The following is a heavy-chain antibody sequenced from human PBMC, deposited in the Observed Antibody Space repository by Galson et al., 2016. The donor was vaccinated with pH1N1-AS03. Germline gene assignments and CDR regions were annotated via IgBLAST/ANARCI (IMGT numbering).Heavy chain of an antibody. D-gene: IGHD4-17*01. J-gene: IGHJ4*02. CDR1: VGSFGGYY. CDR3: ARAYGYGDYGIDY. V-gene: IGHV4-34*01. Sequence: SETLSLTCAVYVGSFGGYYWSWIRQPPGQGLEWIGEINHSGNTNYNPSLKSRVTISVDTSKNQFSLKLTSVTAADTAVYYCARAYGYGDYGIDYWGQGTLVTVSS. CDR2: INHSGNT.